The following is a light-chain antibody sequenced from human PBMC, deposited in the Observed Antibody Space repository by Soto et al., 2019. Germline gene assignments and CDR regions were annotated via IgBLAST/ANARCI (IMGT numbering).Light chain of an antibody. CDR2: LEGSGSS. Sequence: QAVVTQSSSASASLGSSVKLTCTLSSGHSSYIIAWHQQQPGKAPRYLMKLEGSGSSKKGSGVPDRFSGSSSGADRYLTISNLQSEDEADYYCETWDSNTRVFGGGTKVTVL. CDR1: SGHSSYI. CDR3: ETWDSNTRV. J-gene: IGLJ2*01. V-gene: IGLV4-60*03.